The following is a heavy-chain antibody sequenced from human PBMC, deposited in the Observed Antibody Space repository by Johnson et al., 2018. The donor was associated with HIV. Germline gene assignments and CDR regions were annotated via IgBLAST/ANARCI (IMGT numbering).Heavy chain of an antibody. CDR3: AKDWYDAGPLMALDI. D-gene: IGHD2-8*01. Sequence: QEQLVESGGGVVQPGRSLRLSCAASGFTFSSYGMHWVRQAPGKGLEWVAVISYDGSNKYYADSVKGRFTISRDNSKNTLYLQMNSLRAEDTAVYYCAKDWYDAGPLMALDIWGQGTMVTVSS. J-gene: IGHJ3*02. CDR2: ISYDGSNK. V-gene: IGHV3-30*18. CDR1: GFTFSSYG.